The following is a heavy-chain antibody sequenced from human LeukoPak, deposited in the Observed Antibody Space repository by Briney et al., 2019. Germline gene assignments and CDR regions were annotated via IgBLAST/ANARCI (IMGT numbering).Heavy chain of an antibody. CDR1: GFTLSSYA. V-gene: IGHV3-64*01. CDR2: ISSNGGST. J-gene: IGHJ6*03. Sequence: PGGSVRLSCAASGFTLSSYAMHWVRQAPGKGLEYVSAISSNGGSTYYANSVKGRFTISRDNSKNTLYLQMGSLRAEDMAVYYCARGGAYYYYYYMDVWGKGTTVTVSS. D-gene: IGHD2-15*01. CDR3: ARGGAYYYYYYMDV.